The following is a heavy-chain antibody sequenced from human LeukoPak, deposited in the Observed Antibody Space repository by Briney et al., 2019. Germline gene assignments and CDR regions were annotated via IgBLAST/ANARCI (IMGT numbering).Heavy chain of an antibody. CDR2: IYSSGNT. D-gene: IGHD6-19*01. Sequence: PSETLSLTCAVSGASISSSNYYWGWVRQSPGKGLEWIGNIYSSGNTYYNPSLKSRVTISVDTSKNQFSLKLSSVTAADTAVYYCARDRIAVAGTFDYWGQGTLVTVSS. J-gene: IGHJ4*02. CDR3: ARDRIAVAGTFDY. V-gene: IGHV4-39*07. CDR1: GASISSSNYY.